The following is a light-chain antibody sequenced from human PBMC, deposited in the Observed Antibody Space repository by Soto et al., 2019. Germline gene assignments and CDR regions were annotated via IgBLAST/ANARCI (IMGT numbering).Light chain of an antibody. CDR2: EVT. CDR3: SSYAGSNIYV. Sequence: QSVLTQPPSASGSPGQSLTISCTGTSSDVGAYKYVSWYQQYPGKAPKLMIYEVTKRPSGVPDRFSGSKSGNTASLTVSGFQAEDEADYYCSSYAGSNIYVFGTGTKAPS. V-gene: IGLV2-8*01. CDR1: SSDVGAYKY. J-gene: IGLJ1*01.